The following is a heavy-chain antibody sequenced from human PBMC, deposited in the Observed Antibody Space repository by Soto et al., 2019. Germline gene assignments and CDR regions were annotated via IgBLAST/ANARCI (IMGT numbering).Heavy chain of an antibody. CDR3: TAAGVRGCVMSGMDV. Sequence: DVQLVESGGGLVKPGGSLRLSCRTSGFTFSKAWMRWVRQAPGKGLEWVGRIRSNADGGTVEYAAPVKGRFIISRDDSTNTLYLQMTSLDSEDTGVYYCTAAGVRGCVMSGMDVWGQGTAVTVSS. J-gene: IGHJ6*02. CDR2: IRSNADGGTV. D-gene: IGHD3-10*01. CDR1: GFTFSKAW. V-gene: IGHV3-15*01.